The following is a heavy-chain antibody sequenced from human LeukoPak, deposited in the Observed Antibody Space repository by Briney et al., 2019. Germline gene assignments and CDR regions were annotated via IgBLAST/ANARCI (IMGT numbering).Heavy chain of an antibody. V-gene: IGHV3-15*01. Sequence: PGGSLGLSCAASGFTFSNAWMSWVRQAPGKGLEWVGRIKSKTDGGTTDYAAPVKGRFTISRDDSKNTLYLQMNSLKTEDTAVYYCTTGTIGLYYYGSGSHQGFDYWGQGTLVTVSS. CDR1: GFTFSNAW. D-gene: IGHD3-10*01. J-gene: IGHJ4*02. CDR3: TTGTIGLYYYGSGSHQGFDY. CDR2: IKSKTDGGTT.